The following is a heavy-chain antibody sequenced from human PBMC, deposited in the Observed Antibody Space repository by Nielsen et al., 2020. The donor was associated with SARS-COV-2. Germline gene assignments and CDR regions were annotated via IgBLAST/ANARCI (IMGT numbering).Heavy chain of an antibody. CDR2: INWNGGST. J-gene: IGHJ5*02. Sequence: GESLKISCAASGFTFDDYGMSWVRQAPGKGLEWVSGINWNGGSTGYADSVKGRFTISRDNAKNSLYLQMNSLRAEDTALYYCAKDAGDGYYYGSGRNWFDPWGQGTLVIVSS. D-gene: IGHD3-10*01. CDR1: GFTFDDYG. V-gene: IGHV3-20*04. CDR3: AKDAGDGYYYGSGRNWFDP.